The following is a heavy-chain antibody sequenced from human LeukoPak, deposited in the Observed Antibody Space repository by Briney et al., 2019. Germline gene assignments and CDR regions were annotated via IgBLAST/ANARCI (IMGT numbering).Heavy chain of an antibody. CDR2: ISYDGSNK. Sequence: GRSLRLFCAASGFTFSSCGMHWVRQAPGKGLEWVAVISYDGSNKYYADSVKGRFTISRDNSKNTLFLEMNSLRAEDTAVYYCAKALTSGWYLGAFNIWGQGTMVTVSS. CDR3: AKALTSGWYLGAFNI. D-gene: IGHD6-19*01. J-gene: IGHJ3*02. V-gene: IGHV3-30*18. CDR1: GFTFSSCG.